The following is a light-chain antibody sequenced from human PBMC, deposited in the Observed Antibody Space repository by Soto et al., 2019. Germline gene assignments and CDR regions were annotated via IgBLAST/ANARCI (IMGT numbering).Light chain of an antibody. V-gene: IGKV1-33*01. CDR2: GAS. CDR1: QDISQY. CDR3: QQYDNLLT. Sequence: DIQMTQPPSALSASVGDRVTITCQASQDISQYLNWYQQKPGKAPKLLIYGASNLQTGAPSRFSGSGSGTDFTFAISSLQPEDIATYYCQQYDNLLTFGGGTKVEIK. J-gene: IGKJ4*01.